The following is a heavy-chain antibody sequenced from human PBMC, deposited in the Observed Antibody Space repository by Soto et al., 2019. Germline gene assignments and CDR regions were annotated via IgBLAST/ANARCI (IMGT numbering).Heavy chain of an antibody. CDR1: GFTFSSYP. Sequence: GSLRLSCAASGFTFSSYPMTWVRQAPGKGLEWVSSISGSCGSTYYADSVKGRFTISRENSKNTLYLQMNSLRAEDTGVYYCAKDGIVLMVYGWFDPWGQGTLVTVSS. CDR3: AKDGIVLMVYGWFDP. CDR2: ISGSCGST. D-gene: IGHD2-8*01. V-gene: IGHV3-23*01. J-gene: IGHJ5*02.